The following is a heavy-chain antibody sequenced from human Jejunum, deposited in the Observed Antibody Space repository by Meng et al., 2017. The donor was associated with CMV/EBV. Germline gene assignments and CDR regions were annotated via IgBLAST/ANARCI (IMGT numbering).Heavy chain of an antibody. CDR3: VRGGGNDLTFDY. CDR2: VSSYGDYT. J-gene: IGHJ4*02. Sequence: VNLVEMGGGLVKPVASLIFFCEASEFTFSDYYLSWIRQVPGKGLEWLSYVSSYGDYTDYADSVRARFIMSRDNAKNSLYLQMNSLEVEDTAVYFCVRGGGNDLTFDYWGQGVLVTVSS. V-gene: IGHV3-11*05. CDR1: EFTFSDYY. D-gene: IGHD1-1*01.